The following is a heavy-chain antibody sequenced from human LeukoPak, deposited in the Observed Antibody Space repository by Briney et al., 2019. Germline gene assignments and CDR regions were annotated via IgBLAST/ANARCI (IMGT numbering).Heavy chain of an antibody. CDR2: INPSGGST. D-gene: IGHD1-26*01. CDR3: ARVGGSYHKYFDY. Sequence: ASVKVSCKASGYTFTSYYMHWVRQAPGQGLERMGIINPSGGSTSYAQKLQGRVTMTRDTSTSTVYMELSSLRSEDTAVYYCARVGGSYHKYFDYWGQGTLVTVSS. V-gene: IGHV1-46*01. CDR1: GYTFTSYY. J-gene: IGHJ4*02.